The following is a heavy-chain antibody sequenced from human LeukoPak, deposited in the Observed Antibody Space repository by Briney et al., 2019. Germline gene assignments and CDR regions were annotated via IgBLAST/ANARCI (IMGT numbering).Heavy chain of an antibody. CDR2: ISWNSGSI. Sequence: PGRSLRLSCAASGFTFDDYAMHWVRQAPGKGLEWVSGISWNSGSIGYADSVKGRFTISRDNAKNSLYLQMSSLSPDDTAVYFCARDPYSGNYGNYYYYYMDVWGKGTTVTISS. J-gene: IGHJ6*03. V-gene: IGHV3-9*01. CDR1: GFTFDDYA. CDR3: ARDPYSGNYGNYYYYYMDV. D-gene: IGHD1-26*01.